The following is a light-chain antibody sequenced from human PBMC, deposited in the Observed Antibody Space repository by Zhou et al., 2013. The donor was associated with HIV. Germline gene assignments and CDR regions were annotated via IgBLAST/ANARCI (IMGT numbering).Light chain of an antibody. CDR2: DAS. Sequence: NVLTQSPGTLSLSPGERATLSCRASQSVSSSYLAWYQQKPGQAPRLLIYDASNRATGIPARFSGSGSGTDFTLTISSLEPEDFAVYYCQQRSNWPQLTFGGGTKVEIK. CDR1: QSVSSSY. J-gene: IGKJ4*01. V-gene: IGKV3D-20*02. CDR3: QQRSNWPQLT.